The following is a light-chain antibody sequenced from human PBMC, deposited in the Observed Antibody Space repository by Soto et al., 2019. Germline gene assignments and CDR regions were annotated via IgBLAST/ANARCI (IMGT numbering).Light chain of an antibody. V-gene: IGLV1-40*01. CDR2: GNT. J-gene: IGLJ1*01. CDR3: QSYDSSLSDDV. Sequence: QSVLTQPPSVSGAPGQRVTISCSGSSSNIGAGYDVHWYQQVSGTAPKLLIYGNTNRPSGVPDRFSGSKSGNSASLAITGLQAEDEADYYCQSYDSSLSDDVFGTGTKVTVL. CDR1: SSNIGAGYD.